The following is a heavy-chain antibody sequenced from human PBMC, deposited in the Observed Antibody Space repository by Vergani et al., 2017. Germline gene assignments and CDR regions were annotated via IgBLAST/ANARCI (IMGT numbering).Heavy chain of an antibody. CDR3: ARAAGRVYCSGGSCYSGNYYYGMDV. CDR2: IIPILGIA. V-gene: IGHV1-69*09. Sequence: QVQVVQSGAEVKKSGASVKVSCKASGGTFSSYTISWVRQAPGQGLEWMGRIIPILGIANYAQKFQGRVTITADKSTSTAYMELSSLRSEDTAVYYCARAAGRVYCSGGSCYSGNYYYGMDVWGQGTTVTVSS. J-gene: IGHJ6*02. CDR1: GGTFSSYT. D-gene: IGHD2-15*01.